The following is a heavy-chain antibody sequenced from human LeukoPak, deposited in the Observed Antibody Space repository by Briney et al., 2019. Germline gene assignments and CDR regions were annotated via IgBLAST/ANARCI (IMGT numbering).Heavy chain of an antibody. CDR2: ISYDGSNK. D-gene: IGHD6-19*01. CDR3: ARDVDSSGWFSGFDY. Sequence: GGSLRLSCAASGFTFSSYAMHWVRQAPGKGLEWVAVISYDGSNKYYADSVKGRFTISRDNSKNTLYLQMNSLRAEDTAVYYCARDVDSSGWFSGFDYWGQGTLVTVSS. CDR1: GFTFSSYA. J-gene: IGHJ4*02. V-gene: IGHV3-30-3*01.